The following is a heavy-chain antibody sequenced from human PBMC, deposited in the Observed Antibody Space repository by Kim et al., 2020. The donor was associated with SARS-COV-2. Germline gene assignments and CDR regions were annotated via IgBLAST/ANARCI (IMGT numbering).Heavy chain of an antibody. CDR2: ISAYNGNT. Sequence: ASVKVSCKASGYTFTSYGISWVRQAPGQGLEWMGWISAYNGNTNYAQKLQGRVTMTTDTSTSTAYMELRSLRSDDTAVYYCARDVAVAGVGWFDPWGQGTLVTVSS. CDR3: ARDVAVAGVGWFDP. CDR1: GYTFTSYG. V-gene: IGHV1-18*01. J-gene: IGHJ5*02. D-gene: IGHD6-19*01.